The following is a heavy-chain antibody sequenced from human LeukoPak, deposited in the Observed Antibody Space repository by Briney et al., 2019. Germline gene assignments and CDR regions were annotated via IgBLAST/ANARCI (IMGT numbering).Heavy chain of an antibody. J-gene: IGHJ3*02. CDR1: GFTVSSNY. D-gene: IGHD6-13*01. V-gene: IGHV3-66*01. CDR3: AREVISIPAAGTDAFDI. Sequence: GGSLRLSYAASGFTVSSNYMSWVRQAPGKGLEWVSVIYSGGNTYYADSVKGRFTISRDNSKNTLYLQMNSLTAEDTAVYYCAREVISIPAAGTDAFDIWGQGTMVTVSS. CDR2: IYSGGNT.